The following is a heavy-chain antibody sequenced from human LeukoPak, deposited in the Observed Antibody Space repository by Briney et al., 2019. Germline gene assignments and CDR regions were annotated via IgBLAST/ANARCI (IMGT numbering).Heavy chain of an antibody. D-gene: IGHD3-22*01. CDR1: GFTFSSYW. V-gene: IGHV3-21*01. CDR2: ISSSSSYI. CDR3: ARDIDYYDSSGPVFDY. Sequence: GGSLRLSCAASGFTFSSYWMNWVRQAPGKGLEWVSSISSSSSYIYYADSVKGRFTISRDNAKNSLYLQMNSLRAEDTAVYYCARDIDYYDSSGPVFDYWGQGTLVTVSS. J-gene: IGHJ4*02.